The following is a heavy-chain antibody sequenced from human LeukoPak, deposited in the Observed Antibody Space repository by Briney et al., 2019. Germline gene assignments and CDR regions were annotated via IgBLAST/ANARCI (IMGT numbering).Heavy chain of an antibody. CDR3: AGVEGGDWFDP. D-gene: IGHD3-16*01. V-gene: IGHV3-30*02. CDR1: GFTSSSYG. J-gene: IGHJ5*02. Sequence: PGGSLRLSCAASGFTSSSYGMHWVRQAPGKGLGWVAFIRYDGSNKYYADSVKGRFNISRDNSKNTLYLQMNSLRPEDTAVYYCAGVEGGDWFDPWGQGTLVTVSS. CDR2: IRYDGSNK.